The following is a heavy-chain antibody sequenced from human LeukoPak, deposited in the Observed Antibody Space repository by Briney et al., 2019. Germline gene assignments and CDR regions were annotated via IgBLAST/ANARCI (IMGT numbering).Heavy chain of an antibody. CDR3: AGDSDVVVPAASTGYWFDP. CDR1: GGTFSSYA. V-gene: IGHV1-69*04. CDR2: IIPIFGIA. D-gene: IGHD2-2*01. J-gene: IGHJ5*02. Sequence: SVKVSCKASGGTFSSYAISWVRQAPGQGLEWMGRIIPIFGIANYAQKFRGRVTITADKSTSTAYMELSSLRSEDTAVYYCAGDSDVVVPAASTGYWFDPWGQGTLVTVSS.